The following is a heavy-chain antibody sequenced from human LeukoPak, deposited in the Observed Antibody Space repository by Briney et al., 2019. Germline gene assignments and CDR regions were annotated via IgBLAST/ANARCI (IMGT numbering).Heavy chain of an antibody. V-gene: IGHV1-46*01. CDR3: ARDIKSGYDSSGHHCDY. Sequence: GASVKVSCKASGYTFTSYYMHWVRQAPGQGLEWMGIINPSGGSTSYAQKFQGRVTMTRDMSTSTVYMELSSLRSEDTAVYYCARDIKSGYDSSGHHCDYWGQGTLVTVSS. CDR1: GYTFTSYY. J-gene: IGHJ4*02. CDR2: INPSGGST. D-gene: IGHD3-22*01.